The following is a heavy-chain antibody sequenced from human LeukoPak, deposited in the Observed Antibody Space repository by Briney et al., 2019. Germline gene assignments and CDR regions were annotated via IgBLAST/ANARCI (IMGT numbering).Heavy chain of an antibody. Sequence: PSETLSLTCTVSDGSVSNRNYYWAWIRQPPGKGLEWIGSIFYSGTTYYNPSLESRVTISVDASKNQFSLRLNSVTAADTAIYFCARRISVAGTIDFWGQGTLVTVSS. CDR3: ARRISVAGTIDF. CDR2: IFYSGTT. J-gene: IGHJ4*02. CDR1: DGSVSNRNYY. V-gene: IGHV4-39*01. D-gene: IGHD6-19*01.